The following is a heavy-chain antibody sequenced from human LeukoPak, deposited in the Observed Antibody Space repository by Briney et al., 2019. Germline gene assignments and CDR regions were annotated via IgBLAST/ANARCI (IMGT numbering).Heavy chain of an antibody. CDR1: GYTFTNYD. J-gene: IGHJ4*02. CDR3: ARRADYYDSSAYYN. Sequence: ASVKVSCKTSGYTFTNYDINWVRQATGQGLGWMGWVNPYSGNTGYAQKFQGRVTMTRDTSINTAYMELNSLTSEDTAVYYCARRADYYDSSAYYNWGQGTLVTVSS. CDR2: VNPYSGNT. D-gene: IGHD3-22*01. V-gene: IGHV1-8*01.